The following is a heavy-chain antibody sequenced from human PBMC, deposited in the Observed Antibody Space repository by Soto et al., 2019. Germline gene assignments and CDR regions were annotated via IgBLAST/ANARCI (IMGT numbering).Heavy chain of an antibody. CDR1: GDSVSSNSAG. CDR3: ARGEQYSGRIFDY. J-gene: IGHJ4*01. CDR2: TYYRSKWYY. Sequence: TLSLTCAITGDSVSSNSAGWSWVRQSPSRGLEWLGRTYYRSKWYYEYAVSVRGRITINPDTSKNQYSLQLNSVTPEDTAVYFCARGEQYSGRIFDYWGPGTLVTVSS. V-gene: IGHV6-1*01. D-gene: IGHD1-26*01.